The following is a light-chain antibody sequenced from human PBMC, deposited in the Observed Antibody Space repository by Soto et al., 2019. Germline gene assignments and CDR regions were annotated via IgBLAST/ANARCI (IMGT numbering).Light chain of an antibody. Sequence: EIVLTQSPGTQSLSPGERATLSCRASQSLSGNYLAWYQQKPGQAPRFLIYGASNKATGIPDRFSGGGSGTDFALTISRPEPEDSAVYYCQQYGSSPITFGQGTRLEIK. V-gene: IGKV3-20*01. J-gene: IGKJ5*01. CDR3: QQYGSSPIT. CDR2: GAS. CDR1: QSLSGNY.